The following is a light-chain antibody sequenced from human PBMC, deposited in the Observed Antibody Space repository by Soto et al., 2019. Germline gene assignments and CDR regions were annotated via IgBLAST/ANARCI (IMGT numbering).Light chain of an antibody. CDR3: QQYGRSSCT. Sequence: EIVLTQSPGNLSLSPGERATLSCRASQSVSSSYLAWYQQKSGQAPRLLIYGASNRATGIPDRFSGSGSGTDFTLTISRLEPEDFAVYYCQQYGRSSCTFGQGTKVEIK. J-gene: IGKJ1*01. V-gene: IGKV3-20*01. CDR1: QSVSSSY. CDR2: GAS.